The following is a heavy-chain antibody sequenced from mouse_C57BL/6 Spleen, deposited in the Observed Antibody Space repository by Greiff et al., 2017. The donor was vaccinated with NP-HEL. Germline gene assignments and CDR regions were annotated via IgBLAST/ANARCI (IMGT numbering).Heavy chain of an antibody. CDR1: GFNIKDDY. V-gene: IGHV14-4*01. J-gene: IGHJ2*01. CDR3: TVYYYGSSYNCFDY. D-gene: IGHD1-1*01. CDR2: IDPENGDT. Sequence: VQLQQSGAELVRPGASVKLSCTASGFNIKDDYMHWVKQRPEQGLEWIGWIDPENGDTEYASKFQGKATITADTSSNTAYLQLSSLTSEDTAVYYCTVYYYGSSYNCFDYWGQGTTLTVSS.